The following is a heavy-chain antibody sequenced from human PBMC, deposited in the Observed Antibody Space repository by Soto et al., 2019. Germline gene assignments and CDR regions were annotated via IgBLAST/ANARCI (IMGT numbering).Heavy chain of an antibody. CDR1: GGSISSSSYY. V-gene: IGHV4-39*01. D-gene: IGHD3-10*01. J-gene: IGHJ5*02. CDR3: ARNYYGSGSYYFDP. Sequence: PSETLSLTCTVSGGSISSSSYYWGWIRQPPGKGLEWIGSIYYSGSTYYNPSLKSRVTISVDTSKNQFSLKLSSVTAADTAVYYCARNYYGSGSYYFDPWGQGTLVTVSS. CDR2: IYYSGST.